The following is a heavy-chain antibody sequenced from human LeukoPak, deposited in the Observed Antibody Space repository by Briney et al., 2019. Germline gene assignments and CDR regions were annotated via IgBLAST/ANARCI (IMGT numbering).Heavy chain of an antibody. CDR2: IDPSDSYT. V-gene: IGHV5-10-1*01. CDR3: ARSFQGYCSGSCYPPFDP. CDR1: GYSFTSYW. J-gene: IGHJ5*02. D-gene: IGHD2-15*01. Sequence: GESLRISCKGSGYSFTSYWISWVRQMPGKGLEWMGRIDPSDSYTNYSPSFQGHVTISADKSISTAYLQWSSLKASDTAMYYCARSFQGYCSGSCYPPFDPWGQGTLVTVTS.